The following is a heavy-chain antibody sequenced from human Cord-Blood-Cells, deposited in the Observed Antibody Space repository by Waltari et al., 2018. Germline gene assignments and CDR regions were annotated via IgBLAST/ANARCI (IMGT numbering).Heavy chain of an antibody. J-gene: IGHJ4*02. CDR1: GFTFSSYG. Sequence: QVQLVESGGGVVQPGRSLSLSCAASGFTFSSYGMHWVRQAPGKGLEWVAVISYDGSNKYYADSVKGRFTISRDNSKNTLYLQMNSLRAEDTAVYYCAKYCGGDCYFDYWGQGTLVTVSS. CDR3: AKYCGGDCYFDY. CDR2: ISYDGSNK. D-gene: IGHD2-21*01. V-gene: IGHV3-30*18.